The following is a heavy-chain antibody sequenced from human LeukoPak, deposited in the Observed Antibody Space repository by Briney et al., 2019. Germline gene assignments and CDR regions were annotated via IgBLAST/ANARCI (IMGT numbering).Heavy chain of an antibody. CDR2: IYYSGST. D-gene: IGHD2-21*02. V-gene: IGHV4-39*07. Sequence: PSETLSLTCTVSGGSIGSSSYYWGWIRQPPGKGLEWIGSIYYSGSTYYNPSLKSRVTISVDTSKNQFSLKLSSVTAADTAVYYCARDSGTSYCGGDCYLDFDYWGQGTLVTVSS. J-gene: IGHJ4*02. CDR1: GGSIGSSSYY. CDR3: ARDSGTSYCGGDCYLDFDY.